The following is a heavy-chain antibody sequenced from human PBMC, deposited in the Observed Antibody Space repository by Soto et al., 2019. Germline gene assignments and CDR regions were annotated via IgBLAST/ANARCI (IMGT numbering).Heavy chain of an antibody. Sequence: SETLSLTCTASGGSISSSSYYWGWIRQPPGKGLEWIGSIYYSGSTYYNPSLKSRVTISVDTSKNQFSLKLSSVTAADTAVYYCASDIVVVVAATYNWFDPWGQGTLVTVSS. D-gene: IGHD2-15*01. V-gene: IGHV4-39*01. CDR2: IYYSGST. CDR1: GGSISSSSYY. J-gene: IGHJ5*02. CDR3: ASDIVVVVAATYNWFDP.